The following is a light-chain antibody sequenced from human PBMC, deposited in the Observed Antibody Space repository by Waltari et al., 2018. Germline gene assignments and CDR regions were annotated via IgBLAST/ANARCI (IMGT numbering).Light chain of an antibody. V-gene: IGLV3-1*01. CDR3: QAWDSSTVV. J-gene: IGLJ2*01. CDR1: KLGDKY. Sequence: SYELTQPPSVSVSPGQTASITCSGAKLGDKYACWYQQKPGQSPVLVIYQDNKRPSGIPERFSGSNSGNTATLTISETQSMDEADYFCQAWDSSTVVFGGGTKLTVL. CDR2: QDN.